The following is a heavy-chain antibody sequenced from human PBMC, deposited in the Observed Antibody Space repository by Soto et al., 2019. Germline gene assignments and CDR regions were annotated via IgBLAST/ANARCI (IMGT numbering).Heavy chain of an antibody. D-gene: IGHD2-2*01. CDR2: ISSSSSTI. V-gene: IGHV3-48*01. CDR3: TTEDIVLVPTGHGNFDC. CDR1: GFTFSSYS. J-gene: IGHJ4*02. Sequence: GGSLRLSCAASGFTFSSYSMNWVRQAPGKGLEWVSYISSSSSTIYYADSVKGRFTISRDNSKNTLYLQMNSLRAEDTAVYYCTTEDIVLVPTGHGNFDCWGQGTLVTVSS.